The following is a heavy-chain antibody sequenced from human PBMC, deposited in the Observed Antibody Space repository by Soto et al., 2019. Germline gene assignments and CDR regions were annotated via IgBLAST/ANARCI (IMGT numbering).Heavy chain of an antibody. J-gene: IGHJ6*03. V-gene: IGHV3-48*01. Sequence: VGSLRLSCVASGFTFSTYSMNWVRQAPGKGLEWVSYISSSSSTIYYADSVKGRFTISRDNAKNSLYLQVNSLRAEDTAVYYCAREDYKYMDVWGKGTTVTVSS. CDR2: ISSSSSTI. CDR1: GFTFSTYS. CDR3: AREDYKYMDV.